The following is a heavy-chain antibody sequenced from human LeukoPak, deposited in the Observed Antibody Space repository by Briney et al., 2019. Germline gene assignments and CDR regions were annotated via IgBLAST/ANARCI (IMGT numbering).Heavy chain of an antibody. CDR1: GFPFSSYG. J-gene: IGHJ4*02. V-gene: IGHV3-30*02. Sequence: GGSLRLSCAASGFPFSSYGMHWVRQAPGKGLEWVAFIRYDGSNKYYADCVKGRFTISRDNSKNTLYLQMNSLRAEDTAVYYCAKDRLGEELLGDYWGQGTLVTVSS. CDR3: AKDRLGEELLGDY. CDR2: IRYDGSNK. D-gene: IGHD1-26*01.